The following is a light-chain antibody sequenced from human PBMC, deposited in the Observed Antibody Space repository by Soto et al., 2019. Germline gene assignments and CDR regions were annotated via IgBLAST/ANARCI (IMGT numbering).Light chain of an antibody. V-gene: IGKV1-5*01. CDR1: QSISSW. Sequence: DIQMTQSPSTLSSSVADRVTITCRSSQSISSWLAWYQQKPGKAPKLXXYDASSLESGVPLRFSGSGSGTELTLTISSLQSEDFAVYYCQQYYNWLTITFGQGTRLEIK. CDR2: DAS. CDR3: QQYYNWLTIT. J-gene: IGKJ5*01.